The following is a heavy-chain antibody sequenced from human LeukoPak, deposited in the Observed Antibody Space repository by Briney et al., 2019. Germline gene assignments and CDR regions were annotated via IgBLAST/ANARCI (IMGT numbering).Heavy chain of an antibody. V-gene: IGHV1-18*01. CDR1: GGTFSSYA. Sequence: SVKVSCKASGGTFSSYAISWVRQAPGQGLEWMGWISAYNGNTNYAQKLQGRVTMTTDTSTSTAYMELRSLRSDDTAVYYCAKTTIFDGMDVWGQGTTVTVSS. D-gene: IGHD3-9*01. J-gene: IGHJ6*02. CDR2: ISAYNGNT. CDR3: AKTTIFDGMDV.